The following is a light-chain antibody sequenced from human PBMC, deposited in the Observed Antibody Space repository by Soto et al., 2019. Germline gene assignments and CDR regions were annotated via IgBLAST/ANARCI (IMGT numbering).Light chain of an antibody. CDR3: QQYSTYPWT. V-gene: IGKV1-9*01. CDR1: QGVSTY. J-gene: IGKJ1*01. Sequence: DIQLTQSPSFLSASVGDRVTMTCRASQGVSTYLAWYQQKPGKAPKLLIYGASTLQSGVPSRFSGSGSGTEFTLTISSLQPDDFATYYCQQYSTYPWTFGQGTKVDIK. CDR2: GAS.